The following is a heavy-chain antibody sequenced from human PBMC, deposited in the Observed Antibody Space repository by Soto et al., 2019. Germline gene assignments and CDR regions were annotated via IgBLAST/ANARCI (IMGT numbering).Heavy chain of an antibody. J-gene: IGHJ5*02. CDR3: ARGVGSGSYYNQYNWFDP. CDR1: GYTFTSTW. V-gene: IGHV1-18*04. CDR2: INVYNGNT. Sequence: GASVKVSCKASGYTFTSTWMHWVRQAPGQGLEWMGWINVYNGNTKYAQKVQGRVTMTTDTSTSTAYMELRSLRSDDTAVYYCARGVGSGSYYNQYNWFDPWGQGTLVTVSS. D-gene: IGHD3-10*01.